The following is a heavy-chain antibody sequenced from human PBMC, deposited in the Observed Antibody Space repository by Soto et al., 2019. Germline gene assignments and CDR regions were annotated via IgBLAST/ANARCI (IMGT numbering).Heavy chain of an antibody. CDR1: GFTFSSYA. CDR2: ISGSGGST. Sequence: GGSLRLSCAASGFTFSSYAMSWVRQAPGKGLEWVSAISGSGGSTYYADSVKGRFTISRYNSKNTLYLQMNSLRAEDTAVYYCAKGRRWLQYSYFDYWGQGALVTVSS. D-gene: IGHD5-12*01. CDR3: AKGRRWLQYSYFDY. J-gene: IGHJ4*02. V-gene: IGHV3-23*01.